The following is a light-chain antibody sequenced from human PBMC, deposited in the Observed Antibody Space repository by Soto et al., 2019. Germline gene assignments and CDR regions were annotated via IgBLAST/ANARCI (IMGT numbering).Light chain of an antibody. CDR3: GSWDSRLSAYV. J-gene: IGLJ1*01. Sequence: QSVLTQPHSVSAAPGQKVTISCSGSSSNIGGNSVSWYQQLPGTAPKLLIYDDNKRPSGIPDRFSGSKSGTSATLGITGFQTGDEADYYCGSWDSRLSAYVFGNRTKVTVL. CDR2: DDN. CDR1: SSNIGGNS. V-gene: IGLV1-51*01.